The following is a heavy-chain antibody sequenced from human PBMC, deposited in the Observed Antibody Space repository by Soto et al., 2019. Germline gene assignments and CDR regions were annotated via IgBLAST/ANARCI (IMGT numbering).Heavy chain of an antibody. D-gene: IGHD2-15*01. CDR2: ISGSGGST. Sequence: EVQLLESGGGLVRPGGSLRLSCAASGFTLGTYVMTWVRQAPGKGLEWVSAISGSGGSTNYADPVKGRFTISRDNTKNTLYLQMNSLRVEDTAVYYCAKDRKGSYCSGGTCYSFDYWGQGTLVTVPS. J-gene: IGHJ4*02. CDR1: GFTLGTYV. V-gene: IGHV3-23*01. CDR3: AKDRKGSYCSGGTCYSFDY.